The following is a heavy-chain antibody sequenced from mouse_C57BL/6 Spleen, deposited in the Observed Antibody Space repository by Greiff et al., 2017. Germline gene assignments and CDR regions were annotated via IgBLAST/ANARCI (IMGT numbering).Heavy chain of an antibody. CDR1: GYAFSSSW. Sequence: VQLQQSGPELVKPGASVKISCKASGYAFSSSWMNWVKQRPGKGLEWIGRIYPGDGDTNYNGKFKGKATLTADKSSSTAYMQLSILTSEDSAVYFCARWVVVDLRFDDWGQGTTLTVSS. CDR3: ARWVVVDLRFDD. V-gene: IGHV1-82*01. D-gene: IGHD1-1*01. J-gene: IGHJ2*01. CDR2: IYPGDGDT.